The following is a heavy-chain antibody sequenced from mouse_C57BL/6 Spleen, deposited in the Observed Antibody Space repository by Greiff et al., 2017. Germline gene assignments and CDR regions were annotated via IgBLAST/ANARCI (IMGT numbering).Heavy chain of an antibody. Sequence: VKLQQSGPELVKPGASVKISCKASGYAFSSSWMNWVKQRPGKGLEWIGRIYPGDGDTNYNGKFKGKATLTADKSSSTAYMQLSSLTSEDSAVYFCSSYGSSYVDYWYFDVWGTGTTVTVSS. V-gene: IGHV1-82*01. CDR2: IYPGDGDT. CDR1: GYAFSSSW. CDR3: SSYGSSYVDYWYFDV. J-gene: IGHJ1*03. D-gene: IGHD1-1*01.